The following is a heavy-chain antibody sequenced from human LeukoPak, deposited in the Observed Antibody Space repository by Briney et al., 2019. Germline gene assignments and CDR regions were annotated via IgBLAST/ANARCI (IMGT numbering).Heavy chain of an antibody. J-gene: IGHJ4*02. Sequence: SVKVSCKASGGTFSSYAISWVRQAPGQGLEWMGRIIPIFGIANYAQKFQGRVTITADKSTSTAYMELSSLRSEDTAVYYCAREYDSSGYLDYCGQGTLVTVSS. CDR2: IIPIFGIA. V-gene: IGHV1-69*04. D-gene: IGHD3-22*01. CDR3: AREYDSSGYLDY. CDR1: GGTFSSYA.